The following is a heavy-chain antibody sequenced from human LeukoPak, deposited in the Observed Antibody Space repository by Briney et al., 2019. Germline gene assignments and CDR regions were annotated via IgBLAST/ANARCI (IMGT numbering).Heavy chain of an antibody. CDR1: GFTFSSYG. Sequence: GGSLRLSCAASGFTFSSYGMHWVRQAPGKGLEWVAVIWYDGSNKYYADSVKGRFTISRDNSKNTLYLQMNSLRAEDTAVYYCARGFRSIAAAGPPKLYYYYGMDVWGQGTTVTVSS. V-gene: IGHV3-33*01. CDR2: IWYDGSNK. J-gene: IGHJ6*02. D-gene: IGHD6-13*01. CDR3: ARGFRSIAAAGPPKLYYYYGMDV.